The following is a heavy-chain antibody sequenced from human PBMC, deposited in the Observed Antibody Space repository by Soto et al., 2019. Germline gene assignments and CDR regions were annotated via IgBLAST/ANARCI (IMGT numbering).Heavy chain of an antibody. CDR2: ISWNSESI. V-gene: IGHV3-9*02. D-gene: IGHD2-21*02. CDR1: GFTSDDFA. CDR3: VKAPKVVTHWFDP. J-gene: IGHJ5*02. Sequence: EVQLVESGGGLVQPGGSLTLSCEASGFTSDDFAVHWVRQAPGKGLEWVSGISWNSESIAYADSVKGRFTISRDNAKNSLYLHLSSLRAEDTAFYYCVKAPKVVTHWFDPWGQGTLVTVSS.